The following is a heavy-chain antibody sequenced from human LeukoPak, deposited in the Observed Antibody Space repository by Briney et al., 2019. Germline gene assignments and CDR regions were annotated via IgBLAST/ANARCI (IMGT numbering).Heavy chain of an antibody. J-gene: IGHJ4*02. D-gene: IGHD3-22*01. CDR2: IYYSGST. Sequence: PSETLSLTCTVSGGSISSYYWSWIRQPPGKGLEWIGYIYYSGSTNYNPSLKSRVTISVDTSKNQFPLKLSSVTAADTAVYYCARDTGSSGLDYWGQGTLVTVSS. CDR3: ARDTGSSGLDY. V-gene: IGHV4-59*01. CDR1: GGSISSYY.